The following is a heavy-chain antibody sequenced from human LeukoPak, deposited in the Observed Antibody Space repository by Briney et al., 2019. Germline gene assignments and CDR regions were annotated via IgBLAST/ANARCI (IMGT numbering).Heavy chain of an antibody. Sequence: SETLSLTCTVSGGSISSYYWSWIRQPPGKGLEWIGYIYYSGSTNYNPSFKSRVTISVDTSKNQFSLKLSSVTAADTAVYYCAREGSSWPYGMDVWGQGTTVTVSS. CDR3: AREGSSWPYGMDV. D-gene: IGHD6-13*01. CDR2: IYYSGST. V-gene: IGHV4-59*01. CDR1: GGSISSYY. J-gene: IGHJ6*02.